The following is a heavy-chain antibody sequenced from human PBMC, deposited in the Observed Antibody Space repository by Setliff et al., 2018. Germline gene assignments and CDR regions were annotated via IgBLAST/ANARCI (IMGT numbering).Heavy chain of an antibody. CDR1: DDYITSSNYS. CDR2: IFYIGRS. V-gene: IGHV4-61*05. J-gene: IGHJ6*03. D-gene: IGHD3-3*01. Sequence: SETLSLNCTVSDDYITSSNYSLAWVRQPPGKALEWIGNIFYIGRSHSNPSLKSRLTMSVDKTNNQFSLNLTSVTAADTAVYYCARTHSIIKIFGVVSLLYHMDVWGTGTTVTVSS. CDR3: ARTHSIIKIFGVVSLLYHMDV.